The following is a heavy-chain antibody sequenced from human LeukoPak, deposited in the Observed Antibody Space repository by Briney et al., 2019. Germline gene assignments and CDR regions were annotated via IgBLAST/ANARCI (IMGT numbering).Heavy chain of an antibody. Sequence: ASVKVSCKASGCTFTSYDINWVRQATGQGLEWMGWMNPNSGNTGYAQKFQGRVTMTRNTSISTAYMELSSLRSEDTAVYYCAGGRKSVSQLLWFGELPNWFDPWGQGTLVTVSS. CDR1: GCTFTSYD. D-gene: IGHD3-10*01. J-gene: IGHJ5*02. CDR2: MNPNSGNT. V-gene: IGHV1-8*01. CDR3: AGGRKSVSQLLWFGELPNWFDP.